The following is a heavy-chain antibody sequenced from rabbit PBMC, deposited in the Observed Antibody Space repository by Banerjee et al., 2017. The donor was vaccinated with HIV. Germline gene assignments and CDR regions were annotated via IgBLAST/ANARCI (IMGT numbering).Heavy chain of an antibody. V-gene: IGHV1S45*01. Sequence: QEQLEESGGDLVKPEGSLTLTCTASGFSFNNNYVMCWVRQAPGKGLEWIACINTSSGNTVYATWAKGRFTISKTSWTTVTLQMTSLTAADTATYFCARDVMHADGMWGPGTLVTVS. D-gene: IGHD6-1*01. CDR3: ARDVMHADGM. CDR1: GFSFNNNYV. CDR2: INTSSGNT. J-gene: IGHJ4*01.